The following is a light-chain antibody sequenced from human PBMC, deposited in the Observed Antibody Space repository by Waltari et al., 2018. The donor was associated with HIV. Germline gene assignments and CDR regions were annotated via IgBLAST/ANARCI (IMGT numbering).Light chain of an antibody. CDR3: HSYDRSNLWV. Sequence: NFMLTQPPSVSSSPGKPVTISCTRTSGNIATNYVQWFQKRPGSPPTVLIFEDNEKRPGVPCRFSGSIDSSANSASLTISGLQAEDEAEYYGHSYDRSNLWVFGGGTKLTVL. V-gene: IGLV6-57*01. CDR2: EDN. J-gene: IGLJ3*02. CDR1: SGNIATNY.